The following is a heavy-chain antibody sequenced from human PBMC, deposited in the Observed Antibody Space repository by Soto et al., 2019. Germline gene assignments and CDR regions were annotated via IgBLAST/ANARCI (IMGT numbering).Heavy chain of an antibody. V-gene: IGHV2-5*02. CDR1: GFSLSTSGVG. D-gene: IGHD6-19*01. J-gene: IGHJ1*01. CDR3: GHRIRSSCWYSFQH. Sequence: QITLKESGPPLVKPTQTLKLTCTFSGFSLSTSGVGVGWIRQPPGKAQEWLALIYWDDDKRYSPSLKSRLAITNDTSKNQAVLTMTNMDPVDTATYFCGHRIRSSCWYSFQHWGQGTLVTVSS. CDR2: IYWDDDK.